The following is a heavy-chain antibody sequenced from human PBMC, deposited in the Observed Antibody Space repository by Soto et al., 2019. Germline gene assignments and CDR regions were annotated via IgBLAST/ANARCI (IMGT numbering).Heavy chain of an antibody. CDR3: ARGGSSTWDRYYFDY. D-gene: IGHD6-13*01. Sequence: GASVKVSCKASGYTFTSYAMHWVRQAPGQRLEWMGWINAGNGNTKYSQKFQGRVTITRGTSASTAYMELSSLRSEDTAVYYCARGGSSTWDRYYFDYWGQGTLVTVSS. CDR1: GYTFTSYA. V-gene: IGHV1-3*01. CDR2: INAGNGNT. J-gene: IGHJ4*02.